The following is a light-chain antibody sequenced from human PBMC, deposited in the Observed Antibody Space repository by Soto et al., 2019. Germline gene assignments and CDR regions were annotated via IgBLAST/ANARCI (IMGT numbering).Light chain of an antibody. CDR3: EQTYSTPVT. CDR2: AAS. J-gene: IGKJ5*01. CDR1: QSVSSY. Sequence: DIQMTQSPSSLSASVGDRVTITCRASQSVSSYLNWYQQKPGKAPKVLIYAASALQSGVPARFSGSGYGTDFTLTISSLQPEDFAIYYCEQTYSTPVTFGQGTRLEVK. V-gene: IGKV1-39*01.